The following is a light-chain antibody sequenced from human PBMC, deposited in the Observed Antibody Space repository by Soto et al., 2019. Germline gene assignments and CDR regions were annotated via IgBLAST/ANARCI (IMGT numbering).Light chain of an antibody. CDR3: QQYGSAPYT. CDR2: GAS. V-gene: IGKV3-20*01. CDR1: QSVSSRF. Sequence: EMLLTHSPGTLSLSAGEIATLSCRSVQSVSSRFLAWYQQKPGQAPRLLMYGASSRATGIPDRFSGTGSGTDFTLTISRLEPEDFEVYYCQQYGSAPYTFGLGTKVDI. J-gene: IGKJ2*01.